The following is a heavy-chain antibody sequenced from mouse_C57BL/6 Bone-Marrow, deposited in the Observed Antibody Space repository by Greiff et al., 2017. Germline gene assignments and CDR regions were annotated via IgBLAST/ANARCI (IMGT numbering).Heavy chain of an antibody. V-gene: IGHV1-64*01. CDR1: GYTFTSYW. CDR3: ARRNGYWYVGV. CDR2: IHPSSGST. Sequence: QVHVQQPGAELVKPGASVKLSCKASGYTFTSYWITWVKQRPGQGLEWIGMIHPSSGSTNYNEKFKSKATLTVDKSSSTAYMQLSSLTSEDSAVYDCARRNGYWYVGVWGTGTTVTVSS. J-gene: IGHJ1*03. D-gene: IGHD2-1*01.